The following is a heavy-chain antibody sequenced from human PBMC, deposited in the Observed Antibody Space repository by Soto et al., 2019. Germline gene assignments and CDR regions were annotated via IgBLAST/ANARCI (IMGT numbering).Heavy chain of an antibody. V-gene: IGHV3-74*01. J-gene: IGHJ4*02. CDR1: GFTFSSYW. Sequence: EVQLVESGGGLVQPGGSLRLSCAASGFTFSSYWMHWVRQAPGKGLVWVSGINGDGSTATYADSVKGRFIISRDNAKNMLYLQMNGLTAEDTAVYYCARPRYDGSGTPFDHWGQGTLVTVSS. CDR3: ARPRYDGSGTPFDH. CDR2: INGDGSTA. D-gene: IGHD3-22*01.